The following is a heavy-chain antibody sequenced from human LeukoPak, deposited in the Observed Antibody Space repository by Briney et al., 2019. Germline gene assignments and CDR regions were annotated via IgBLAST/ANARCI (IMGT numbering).Heavy chain of an antibody. J-gene: IGHJ3*02. D-gene: IGHD2/OR15-2a*01. CDR2: IYYSGST. CDR1: GGSISSYY. V-gene: IGHV4-59*01. Sequence: AETLSLTCTVSGGSISSYYWSWIRQPPGKGLEWIGYIYYSGSTNYNPSLKSRVTISVDTSKNQFSLKLSSVTAADTAVYYCARNSSPFNAFDIWGQGTMVTVSS. CDR3: ARNSSPFNAFDI.